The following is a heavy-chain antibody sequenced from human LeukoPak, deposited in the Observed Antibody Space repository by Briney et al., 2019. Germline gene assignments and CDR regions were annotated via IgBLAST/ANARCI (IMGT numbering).Heavy chain of an antibody. CDR1: GFTFSSYA. V-gene: IGHV3-23*01. Sequence: GGSLRLSCAASGFTFSSYAMSWVRQAPGKGLEGVSAISGSGGSTYYADSVKGRFTISRDNSKNTLYLQMNSLRAEDTAVYYCAKELDYGDYALYFDYWGQGTLVTVSS. D-gene: IGHD4-17*01. J-gene: IGHJ4*02. CDR3: AKELDYGDYALYFDY. CDR2: ISGSGGST.